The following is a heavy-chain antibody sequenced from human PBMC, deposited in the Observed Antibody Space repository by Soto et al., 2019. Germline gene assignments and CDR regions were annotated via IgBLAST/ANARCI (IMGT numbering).Heavy chain of an antibody. CDR1: GYTFTGYY. CDR3: ATSSIAARSDAFDI. D-gene: IGHD6-6*01. CDR2: INPNSGGT. Sequence: ASVKVSCKASGYTFTGYYMHWVRQAPGQGLEWMGWINPNSGGTNYAQKFQGWVTMTRDTSISTAYMELSRPRSDDTAMYYCATSSIAARSDAFDIWGQGTMVTVSS. J-gene: IGHJ3*02. V-gene: IGHV1-2*04.